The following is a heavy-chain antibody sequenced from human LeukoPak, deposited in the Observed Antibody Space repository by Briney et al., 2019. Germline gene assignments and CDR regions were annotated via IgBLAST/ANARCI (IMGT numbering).Heavy chain of an antibody. CDR1: GFTFSSYT. J-gene: IGHJ4*02. V-gene: IGHV3-21*01. Sequence: PGGSLGLSCAASGFTFSSYTMHWIRQAPGKGLEWVSSISGSNSYIFYADSVKGRFTVSRDNAKDSLYLQMNSLRAEDTAVYYCARALTTLTYERYWGQGTLVTVSS. CDR2: ISGSNSYI. D-gene: IGHD1-1*01. CDR3: ARALTTLTYERY.